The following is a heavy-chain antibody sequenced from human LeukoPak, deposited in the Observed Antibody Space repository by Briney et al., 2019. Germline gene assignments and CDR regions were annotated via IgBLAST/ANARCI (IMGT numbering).Heavy chain of an antibody. CDR1: GFTFSSYA. J-gene: IGHJ1*01. Sequence: GGSLRLSCAASGFTFSSYAMSWVRQAPGKGLEWVSAISGSGGSTYYADSVKGRFTISRDNSKNTLYLQMNNLRAEDTAVYYCAKCTGIRKYYYDSSGYSELKYFQHWGQGTLVTVSS. D-gene: IGHD3-22*01. CDR2: ISGSGGST. CDR3: AKCTGIRKYYYDSSGYSELKYFQH. V-gene: IGHV3-23*01.